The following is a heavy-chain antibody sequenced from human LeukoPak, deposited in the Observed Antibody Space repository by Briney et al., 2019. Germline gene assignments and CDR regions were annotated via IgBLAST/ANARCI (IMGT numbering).Heavy chain of an antibody. Sequence: PGGSLRLSCAASGFTVFNYWMSWVRQAPGKGLEWVANINLDGSQEYYVDSLKGRFTISRDNAKNSLYLQMDSLRVEDTAVYYCARDVDYANPRHDYWGQGTLVTVSS. CDR1: GFTVFNYW. V-gene: IGHV3-7*01. J-gene: IGHJ4*02. CDR2: INLDGSQE. CDR3: ARDVDYANPRHDY. D-gene: IGHD4/OR15-4a*01.